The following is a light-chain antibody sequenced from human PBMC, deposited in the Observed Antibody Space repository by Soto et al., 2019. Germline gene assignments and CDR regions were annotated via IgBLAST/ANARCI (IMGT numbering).Light chain of an antibody. CDR1: SSDVGGYNY. J-gene: IGLJ1*01. Sequence: QSALTQPVSVSGSPGQSITISCTGTSSDVGGYNYVSWYQQHPGKAPKLMIYEVSNRPSGVSNRFSGSKSGNTASLTISGLQAEDEADYYCQSYDSSLSGYVFGTGTKVTVL. V-gene: IGLV2-14*01. CDR3: QSYDSSLSGYV. CDR2: EVS.